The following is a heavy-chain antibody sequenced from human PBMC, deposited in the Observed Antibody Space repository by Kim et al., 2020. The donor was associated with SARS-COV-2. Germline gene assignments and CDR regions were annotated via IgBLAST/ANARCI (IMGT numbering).Heavy chain of an antibody. CDR3: ARDYSSTWAKFDS. Sequence: ASVKVSCKASGYTFTDYYIHWVRQAPGQGLEWMGWINPNSDDTKIAQKFQGRVTLTRDTSISTAYMALSRLKSDDTAVYYCARDYSSTWAKFDSWGQGSLVTVSS. CDR2: INPNSDDT. D-gene: IGHD6-13*01. J-gene: IGHJ4*02. V-gene: IGHV1-2*02. CDR1: GYTFTDYY.